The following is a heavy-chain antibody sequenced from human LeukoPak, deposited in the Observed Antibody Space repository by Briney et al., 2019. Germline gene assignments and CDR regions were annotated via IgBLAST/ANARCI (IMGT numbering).Heavy chain of an antibody. V-gene: IGHV3-9*01. CDR2: ISWNSGSI. Sequence: PGGSLRLSCAASGFTFDDYAMHWARQAPGKGLEWVSGISWNSGSIGYADSVKGRFTISRDNAKNSLYLQMNSLRAEDTALYYCAKGLWFGEFDYWGQGTLVTVSS. CDR1: GFTFDDYA. CDR3: AKGLWFGEFDY. J-gene: IGHJ4*02. D-gene: IGHD3-10*01.